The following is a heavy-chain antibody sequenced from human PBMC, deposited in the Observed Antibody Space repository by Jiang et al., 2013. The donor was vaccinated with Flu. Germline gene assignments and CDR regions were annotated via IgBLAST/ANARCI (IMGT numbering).Heavy chain of an antibody. CDR1: GGSISSTHW. J-gene: IGHJ4*02. Sequence: GSGLVKPSGTLSLTCAVSGGSISSTHWWSWVRQPPGKGLEWIGQIYHSGNTNYNSSLKSRVTMSVDKSKNQFSLKLSSVTAADTAVYYCARRSGWFDFWGQGTLVTVSS. CDR3: ARRSGWFDF. V-gene: IGHV4-4*02. D-gene: IGHD6-19*01. CDR2: IYHSGNT.